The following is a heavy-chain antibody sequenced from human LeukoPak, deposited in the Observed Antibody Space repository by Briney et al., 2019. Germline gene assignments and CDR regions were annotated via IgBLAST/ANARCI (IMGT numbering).Heavy chain of an antibody. V-gene: IGHV3-9*01. Sequence: PGGYLRLSCAVSGVNFDDYAMHWVRQAPGRGLEWVSGINWKTGNGIYADSVKGRFTISRDNAKNSLYLQMSSLRAEDTALYYCTRRAARWQFDLWGRGTLLTVSS. CDR2: INWKTGNG. J-gene: IGHJ2*01. D-gene: IGHD5-24*01. CDR3: TRRAARWQFDL. CDR1: GVNFDDYA.